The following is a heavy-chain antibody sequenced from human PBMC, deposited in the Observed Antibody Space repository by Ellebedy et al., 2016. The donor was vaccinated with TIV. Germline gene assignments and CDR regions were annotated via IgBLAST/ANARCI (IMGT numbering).Heavy chain of an antibody. D-gene: IGHD6-13*01. J-gene: IGHJ6*02. CDR1: GYTFTSYA. V-gene: IGHV1-3*01. CDR2: INAGNGNT. Sequence: AASVKVSCKASGYTFTSYAMHWVRQAPGQRLEWMGWINAGNGNTKYSQKFQGRVTITRDTSASTAYMELSSLRSEDTAVYYCARSMYRHSRDYYYYGMDVWGQGTTVTVSS. CDR3: ARSMYRHSRDYYYYGMDV.